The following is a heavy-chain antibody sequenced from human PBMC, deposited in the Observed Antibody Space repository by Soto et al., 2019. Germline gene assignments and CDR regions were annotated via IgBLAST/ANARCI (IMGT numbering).Heavy chain of an antibody. V-gene: IGHV4-59*01. CDR3: ARRYGASFDY. Sequence: SETLSLTCTVSGGSISSYYWSWIRQPPGKGLEWIGYIYYSGSTNYNPSLKSRVTTSVDTSKNQFSLKLSSVTAADTAVYYCARRYGASFDYWGQGTLVTVSS. D-gene: IGHD4-17*01. CDR2: IYYSGST. CDR1: GGSISSYY. J-gene: IGHJ4*02.